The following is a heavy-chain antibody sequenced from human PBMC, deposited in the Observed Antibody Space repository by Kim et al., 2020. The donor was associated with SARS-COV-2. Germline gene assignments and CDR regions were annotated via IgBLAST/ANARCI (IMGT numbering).Heavy chain of an antibody. CDR1: GYTFTSYY. CDR3: ARELHQEFALPYYFDY. D-gene: IGHD3-10*01. Sequence: ASVKVSCKASGYTFTSYYMHWVRQAPGQGLEWMGIINPSGGSTSYAQKFQGRVTMTRDTSTSTVYMELSSLRSEDTAVYYCARELHQEFALPYYFDYWGQGTLVTVSS. J-gene: IGHJ4*02. CDR2: INPSGGST. V-gene: IGHV1-46*01.